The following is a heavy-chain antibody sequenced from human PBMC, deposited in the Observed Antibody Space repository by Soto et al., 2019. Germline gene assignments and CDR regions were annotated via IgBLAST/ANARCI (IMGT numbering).Heavy chain of an antibody. D-gene: IGHD1-26*01. V-gene: IGHV3-23*01. Sequence: GGSLRLSCAASGFTFSSYAMSWVRQAPGKGLEWVSAISGSGGSTYYADSVKGRFTISRDNSKNTLYLQMNSLRAEDTAVYYCAKDLLHGPDAIDIPGQATMVTVSS. J-gene: IGHJ3*02. CDR1: GFTFSSYA. CDR2: ISGSGGST. CDR3: AKDLLHGPDAIDI.